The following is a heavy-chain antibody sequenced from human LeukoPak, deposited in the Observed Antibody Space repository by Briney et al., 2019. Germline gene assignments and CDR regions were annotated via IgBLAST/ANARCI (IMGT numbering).Heavy chain of an antibody. D-gene: IGHD3-22*01. V-gene: IGHV4-39*01. CDR2: IYYSGST. CDR3: ARVAGYDSSAYYPYYFDY. Sequence: PSETLSLSCTVSGGSISRSSYYWGWICQPPGKGLEWIGNIYYSGSTYYNPSLKSRVTISVDTSKNQFSLKLSSVTAADTAVYYCARVAGYDSSAYYPYYFDYWGQGTLVTVSS. CDR1: GGSISRSSYY. J-gene: IGHJ4*02.